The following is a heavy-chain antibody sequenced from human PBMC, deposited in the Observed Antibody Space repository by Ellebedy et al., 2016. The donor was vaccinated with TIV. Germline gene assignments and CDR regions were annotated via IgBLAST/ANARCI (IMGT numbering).Heavy chain of an antibody. D-gene: IGHD3-10*01. CDR2: IYYSGST. CDR1: GGSISSYY. J-gene: IGHJ5*02. Sequence: SETLSLXXTVSGGSISSYYWSWIRQPPGKGLEWIGYIYYSGSTNYNPSLKSRVTISVDTSKNQFSLKLSSVTAADTAVYYCARRVSGWFDPWGQGTLVTVSS. V-gene: IGHV4-59*08. CDR3: ARRVSGWFDP.